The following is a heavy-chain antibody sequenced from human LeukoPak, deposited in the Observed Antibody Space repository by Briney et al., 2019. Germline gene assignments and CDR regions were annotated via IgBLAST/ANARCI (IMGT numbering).Heavy chain of an antibody. Sequence: PETLSLTCTVSAGSISGYYWTWIRQPPGKGLEWIGNIYYTGNTDYNRSLKSRVTISIDTSKNQFSLKLSSVTAADTALYYCARERVIATTYDAFDIWGQGTMVTVSS. V-gene: IGHV4-59*01. D-gene: IGHD2-15*01. CDR1: AGSISGYY. CDR2: IYYTGNT. J-gene: IGHJ3*02. CDR3: ARERVIATTYDAFDI.